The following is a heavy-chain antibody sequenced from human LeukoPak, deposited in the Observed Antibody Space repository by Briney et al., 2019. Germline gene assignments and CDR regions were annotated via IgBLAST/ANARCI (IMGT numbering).Heavy chain of an antibody. D-gene: IGHD1-26*01. Sequence: GGSLRPSCAASGFTFSSEWMSWVRQAPGKGLEWVANIKQDGSEIYYVDSVKGRFTISRDNAKNSLYLQMKSLRAEDTAVYYCAKLGFVGASNYWGQGTLVTVSS. J-gene: IGHJ4*02. CDR3: AKLGFVGASNY. V-gene: IGHV3-7*01. CDR2: IKQDGSEI. CDR1: GFTFSSEW.